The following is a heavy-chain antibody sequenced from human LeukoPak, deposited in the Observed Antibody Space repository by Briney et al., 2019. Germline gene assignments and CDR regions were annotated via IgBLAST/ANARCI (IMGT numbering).Heavy chain of an antibody. CDR1: GFTFSTYA. Sequence: GGSLRLSCAASGFTFSTYAMSWVRQAPGKGLEWVSAISGNGVIKHYADSVKGRFTISRDNSKNTLDLQMNSLRAEDTALYYCATSSGWYPKYFDYWGQGTLVTVSS. CDR2: ISGNGVIK. J-gene: IGHJ4*02. CDR3: ATSSGWYPKYFDY. V-gene: IGHV3-23*01. D-gene: IGHD6-19*01.